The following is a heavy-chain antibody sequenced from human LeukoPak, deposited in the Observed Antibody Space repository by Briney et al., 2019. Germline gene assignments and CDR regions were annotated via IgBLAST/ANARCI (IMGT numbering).Heavy chain of an antibody. Sequence: SETLSLTCTVSGDSISSSSYYWGWIRQPPGKGLEWIGNIYYSENTYYNPSLKSRVTISVDTSKNQFSLKLSSVTAADTAVYYCARHRRYSYGLRRNWFDPWGQGTLVTVSS. V-gene: IGHV4-39*01. J-gene: IGHJ5*02. CDR1: GDSISSSSYY. CDR3: ARHRRYSYGLRRNWFDP. D-gene: IGHD5-18*01. CDR2: IYYSENT.